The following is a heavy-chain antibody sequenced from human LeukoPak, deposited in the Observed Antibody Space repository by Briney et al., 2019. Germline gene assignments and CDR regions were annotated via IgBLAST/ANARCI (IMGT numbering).Heavy chain of an antibody. CDR3: ARERYGDWNFDY. CDR2: IEGDGTKK. Sequence: GGSLRLSCEVSGFTSNNYWMNWVRQAPGKGLEWLANIEGDGTKKNYMDSVKGRFTISRDNAKNSLYLQMNSLRDEDTALYYCARERYGDWNFDYWGQGTLVTVSS. V-gene: IGHV3-7*01. D-gene: IGHD4-17*01. J-gene: IGHJ4*02. CDR1: GFTSNNYW.